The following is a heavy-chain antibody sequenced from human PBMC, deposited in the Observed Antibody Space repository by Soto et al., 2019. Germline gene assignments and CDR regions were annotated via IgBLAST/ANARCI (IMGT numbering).Heavy chain of an antibody. D-gene: IGHD2-2*01. Sequence: QVQLQESGPGLVKPSQTLSLTCAVSGGSITSGDYYWSWIRQPPGKGLEWIGYIYHTGSTDYNPSLTSRVTISIDASKHQFSLKLRSVTAADTAVYYCARANVLVPAAMRWGYHYYGIDVWGQGTTVTVSS. CDR1: GGSITSGDYY. V-gene: IGHV4-30-4*01. J-gene: IGHJ6*02. CDR2: IYHTGST. CDR3: ARANVLVPAAMRWGYHYYGIDV.